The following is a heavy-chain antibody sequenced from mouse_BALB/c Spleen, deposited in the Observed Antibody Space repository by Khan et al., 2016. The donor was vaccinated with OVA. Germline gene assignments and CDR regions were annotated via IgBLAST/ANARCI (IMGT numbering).Heavy chain of an antibody. CDR3: ANGNYGWFAY. D-gene: IGHD2-1*01. CDR1: GFTFSSFV. Sequence: EVELVESGGVLVEPGGSLKLSCAASGFTFSSFVMSWVRQTPEKRLEWVATISSDATYTYYPDSVKGRFTISRDNAKNTLYLQMNSLRSDDTAIYYCANGNYGWFAYWGQGTLVTVST. J-gene: IGHJ3*01. V-gene: IGHV5-9-1*01. CDR2: ISSDATYT.